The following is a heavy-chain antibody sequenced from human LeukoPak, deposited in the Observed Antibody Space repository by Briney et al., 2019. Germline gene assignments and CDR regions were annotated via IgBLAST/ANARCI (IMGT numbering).Heavy chain of an antibody. CDR3: ARTEYSSSWYMDV. Sequence: SETLSLTCAVYGGSFSGYYWSWIRQPPGKGPELIGEINHSGSTNYNPSLKSRVTISVDTSKNQFSLKLSSVTAADTAVYYCARTEYSSSWYMDVWGKGTTVTVSS. J-gene: IGHJ6*03. D-gene: IGHD6-6*01. CDR1: GGSFSGYY. CDR2: INHSGST. V-gene: IGHV4-34*01.